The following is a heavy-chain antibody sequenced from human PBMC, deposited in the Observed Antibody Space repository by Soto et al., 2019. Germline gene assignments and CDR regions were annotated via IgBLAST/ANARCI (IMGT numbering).Heavy chain of an antibody. CDR3: ARDVLAAAGTLEYYYYMDV. CDR1: GYTFTGYY. V-gene: IGHV1-2*04. D-gene: IGHD6-13*01. CDR2: INPNSGGT. Sequence: ASVKVCCKASGYTFTGYYMHWVRQAPGQGLEWMGWINPNSGGTNYAQKFQGWVTMTRDTSISTAYMELSRLRSDDTAVYYCARDVLAAAGTLEYYYYMDVWGKGTTVTVSS. J-gene: IGHJ6*03.